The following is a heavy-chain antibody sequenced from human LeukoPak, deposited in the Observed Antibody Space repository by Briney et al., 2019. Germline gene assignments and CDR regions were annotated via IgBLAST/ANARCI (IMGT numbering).Heavy chain of an antibody. CDR2: INSDGSST. Sequence: SGRSLRLSCAAAAFTFITYWIDWVRQGPRERLVWVSHINSDGSSTDYADSVKGRFTISTDNAENTLYLQMKSLRAEDAAVYYCVRQHGYWGQGTLVTVPS. CDR3: VRQHGY. J-gene: IGHJ4*02. V-gene: IGHV3-74*01. CDR1: AFTFITYW.